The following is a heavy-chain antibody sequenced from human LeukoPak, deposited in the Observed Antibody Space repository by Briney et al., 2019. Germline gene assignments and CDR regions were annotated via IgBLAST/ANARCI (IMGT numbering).Heavy chain of an antibody. CDR2: IKQDGSEK. Sequence: GGSLRLSCAASGFIFSSYWMSWVRQAPGKGLEWVANIKQDGSEKCYVDSVRGRFTISRDNAKNSLYLQMNSLRAEDTAAYYCARDDYGGSSPTLDFDSWGQGILVTVSS. CDR3: ARDDYGGSSPTLDFDS. D-gene: IGHD4-23*01. CDR1: GFIFSSYW. V-gene: IGHV3-7*01. J-gene: IGHJ4*02.